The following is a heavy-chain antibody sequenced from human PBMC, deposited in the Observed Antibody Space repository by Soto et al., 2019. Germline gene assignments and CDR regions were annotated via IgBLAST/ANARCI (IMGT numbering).Heavy chain of an antibody. CDR3: ARTYPYYGSRSYSYYGMDV. D-gene: IGHD3-10*01. Sequence: PSETLSLTCTVSGGSISSYYWSWIRQPPGKGLEWIGYIYYSGSTNYNPSLKSRVTISVDTSKNQFSLKLSSVTAADTAVYYCARTYPYYGSRSYSYYGMDVWGQGTTVT. V-gene: IGHV4-59*01. CDR1: GGSISSYY. CDR2: IYYSGST. J-gene: IGHJ6*02.